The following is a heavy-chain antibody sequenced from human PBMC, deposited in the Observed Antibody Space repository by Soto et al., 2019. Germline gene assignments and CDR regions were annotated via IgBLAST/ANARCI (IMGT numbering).Heavy chain of an antibody. CDR1: GFAFGDYI. CDR3: ASPRDYCVSTSNCFIAFDL. Sequence: GGSLRLSCAASGFAFGDYIMNWVRQAPGRGLEWDASISHSGTYIFYADSVKGRFAISRDNAEGSLFLQMSSLRVEDTAIYYCASPRDYCVSTSNCFIAFDLWGQGTRVTVSS. J-gene: IGHJ3*01. D-gene: IGHD2-2*01. CDR2: ISHSGTYI. V-gene: IGHV3-21*01.